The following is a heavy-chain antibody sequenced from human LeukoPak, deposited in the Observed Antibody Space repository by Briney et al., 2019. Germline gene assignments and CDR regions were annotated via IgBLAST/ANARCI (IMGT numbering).Heavy chain of an antibody. J-gene: IGHJ4*02. CDR3: AKDEATSGGGLAS. CDR1: GFSVSGTH. D-gene: IGHD3-16*01. Sequence: PGGSLRLSCAASGFSVSGTHMSWVRQAPGKGLEWVSAMYTGGTTYCADSVQGRFTIYRDNPKNTLYLQMNSLRAEDTAVYYCAKDEATSGGGLASWGQGTLVSVSS. CDR2: MYTGGTT. V-gene: IGHV3-53*01.